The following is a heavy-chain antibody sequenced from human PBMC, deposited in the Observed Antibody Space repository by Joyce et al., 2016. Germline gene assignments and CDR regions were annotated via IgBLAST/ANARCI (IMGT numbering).Heavy chain of an antibody. V-gene: IGHV3-7*01. Sequence: QLVESGGGLVQPGGSLRLSCAASGFTFSTNRMNWVRQAPGKGLEWVANIKEDGSEKYYVDPVKGRFTISRDNAKNSLYLQMESLRAEDTAVYYCARDTRYYFDTGGFYFDFWGQGILVTVSS. CDR3: ARDTRYYFDTGGFYFDF. J-gene: IGHJ4*02. CDR1: GFTFSTNR. D-gene: IGHD3-22*01. CDR2: IKEDGSEK.